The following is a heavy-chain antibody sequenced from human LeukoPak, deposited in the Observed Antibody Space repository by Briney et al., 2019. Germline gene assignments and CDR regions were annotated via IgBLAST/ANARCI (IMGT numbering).Heavy chain of an antibody. CDR1: GGSISSGGYY. CDR2: IYYSGST. J-gene: IGHJ6*02. CDR3: AREAGYYYDSSGYYFYYYCGMDV. D-gene: IGHD3-22*01. Sequence: KPSETLSLTCTVSGGSISSGGYYWSWIRQHPGKGLEWIGYIYYSGSTNYNPSLKSRVTISVDTSKNQFSLKLSSVTAADTAVYYCAREAGYYYDSSGYYFYYYCGMDVWGQGTTVTVSS. V-gene: IGHV4-61*08.